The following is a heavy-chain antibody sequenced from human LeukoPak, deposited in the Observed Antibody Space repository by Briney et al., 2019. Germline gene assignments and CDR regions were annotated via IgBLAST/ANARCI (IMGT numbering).Heavy chain of an antibody. Sequence: SETLSLTCTVSGGSISGYFWSWIRQSPGKGLEWIGYTNYGATINYNPSLKSRVAMSVDTSKNQFSLYLNSVTAADTAVYYCARHGHDSGNFEAHFDYWGQGTLVTVSS. CDR1: GGSISGYF. CDR3: ARHGHDSGNFEAHFDY. D-gene: IGHD3-22*01. J-gene: IGHJ4*02. CDR2: TNYGATI. V-gene: IGHV4-59*08.